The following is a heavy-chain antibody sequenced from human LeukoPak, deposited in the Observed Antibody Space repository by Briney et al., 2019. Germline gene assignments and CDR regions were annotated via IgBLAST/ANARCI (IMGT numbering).Heavy chain of an antibody. V-gene: IGHV4-59*12. CDR2: IYYSGST. Sequence: SETLSLTCTVSGGSISSYYWSWIRQPPGKGLEWIGYIYYSGSTNYNPSLKSRVTISVDTSKNQFSLKLSSVTAADTAVYYCARARRRGYSYGYFLQQFDYWGQGTLVTVSS. D-gene: IGHD5-18*01. J-gene: IGHJ4*02. CDR3: ARARRRGYSYGYFLQQFDY. CDR1: GGSISSYY.